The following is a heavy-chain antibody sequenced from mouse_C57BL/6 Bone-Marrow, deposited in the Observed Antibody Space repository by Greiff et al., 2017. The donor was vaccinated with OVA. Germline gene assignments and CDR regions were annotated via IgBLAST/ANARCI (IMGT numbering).Heavy chain of an antibody. J-gene: IGHJ2*01. CDR1: GFTFTSYG. CDR3: ARPFITTVVAHFDY. D-gene: IGHD1-1*01. Sequence: QVQLQQSGAELARPGASVKLSCKASGFTFTSYGISWVKQRTEQGLEWIGEIYPRSGNTYYNEKFKGKATLTADKSSSPAYMELRSLTSVDSAVYFCARPFITTVVAHFDYWGQGTTLTVSS. CDR2: IYPRSGNT. V-gene: IGHV1-81*01.